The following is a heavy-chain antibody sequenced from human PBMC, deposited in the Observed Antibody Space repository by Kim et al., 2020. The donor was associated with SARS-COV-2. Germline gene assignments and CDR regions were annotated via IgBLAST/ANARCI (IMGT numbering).Heavy chain of an antibody. Sequence: SETLSLTCTVSGGSISSSSYYWGWIRQPPGKGLEWIGSIYYSGSTYYNPSLKSRVTISVDTSKNQFSLKLSSVTAADTAVYYCARHSIQQLAYYYYGMDVWGQGTTVTVSS. CDR2: IYYSGST. V-gene: IGHV4-39*01. CDR3: ARHSIQQLAYYYYGMDV. D-gene: IGHD6-13*01. CDR1: GGSISSSSYY. J-gene: IGHJ6*02.